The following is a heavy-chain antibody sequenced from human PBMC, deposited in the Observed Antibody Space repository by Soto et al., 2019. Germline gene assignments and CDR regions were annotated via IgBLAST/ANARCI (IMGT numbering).Heavy chain of an antibody. CDR1: GGSFSGYY. CDR3: ARGQRGVMDV. Sequence: SETLSLTCAVYGGSFSGYYWSWIRQPPGKGLEWIGEINHSGSTNYNPSLKSRVTISVDTSKNQFSLKLISVTAADTAVYYCARGQRGVMDVWGKGTTVTVSS. V-gene: IGHV4-34*01. J-gene: IGHJ6*03. D-gene: IGHD3-10*01. CDR2: INHSGST.